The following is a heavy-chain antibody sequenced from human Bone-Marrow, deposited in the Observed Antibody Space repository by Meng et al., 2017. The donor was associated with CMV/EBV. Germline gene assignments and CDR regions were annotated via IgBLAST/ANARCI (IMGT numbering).Heavy chain of an antibody. Sequence: GESLKISCAASGFTFSRYDLRWVRQPTGKGLEWVSSIGAAGDTYYPGSVKGRFTISRDNAKNSLYLQMNSLRAEDTALYYCAKDITYDSSGYYYYYGMDVWAQGTTVTVSS. CDR1: GFTFSRYD. V-gene: IGHV3-13*01. D-gene: IGHD3-22*01. CDR2: IGAAGDT. J-gene: IGHJ6*02. CDR3: AKDITYDSSGYYYYYGMDV.